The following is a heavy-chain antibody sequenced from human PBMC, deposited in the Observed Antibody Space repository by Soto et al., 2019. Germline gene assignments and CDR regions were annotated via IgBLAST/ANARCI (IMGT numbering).Heavy chain of an antibody. J-gene: IGHJ4*02. CDR3: ARVYCSSTSCYGLALDY. Sequence: QVQLVQSGAEVKKPGASVKVSCKASGYTFTSYAMHWARQAPGQRREWRGWINAGNGNTKYSQKFQGRVTIPRDTSASTAYMELSSLRSEDTAVYYCARVYCSSTSCYGLALDYWGQGTLVTVSS. CDR1: GYTFTSYA. CDR2: INAGNGNT. D-gene: IGHD2-2*01. V-gene: IGHV1-3*01.